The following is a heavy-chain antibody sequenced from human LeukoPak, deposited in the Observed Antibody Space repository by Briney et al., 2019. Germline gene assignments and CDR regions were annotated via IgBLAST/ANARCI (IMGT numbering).Heavy chain of an antibody. CDR3: AKPLYRPAATIDY. J-gene: IGHJ4*02. CDR1: GFTFSTYA. Sequence: PGGSLRLSCAASGFTFSTYAMSWVRQAPGKGLEWVSAISGSGGSTYHADSVKGRFTISRDNSKNTLYLQMNSLRAEDTAVYYCAKPLYRPAATIDYWGQGTLVTVSS. CDR2: ISGSGGST. V-gene: IGHV3-23*01. D-gene: IGHD2-15*01.